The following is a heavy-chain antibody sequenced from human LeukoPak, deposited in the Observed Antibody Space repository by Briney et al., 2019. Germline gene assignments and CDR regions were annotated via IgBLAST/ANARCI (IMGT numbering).Heavy chain of an antibody. CDR3: AELGITMIGGV. V-gene: IGHV3-9*01. CDR2: ISWNSGSI. CDR1: GFTFDDYA. Sequence: PGGSLRLSCAASGFTFDDYAMHWLRQAPGKGLEWVSGISWNSGSIGYADSVKGRFTISRDNAKNSLYLQMNSLRAEDTAVYYCAELGITMIGGVWGKGTTVTISS. J-gene: IGHJ6*04. D-gene: IGHD3-10*02.